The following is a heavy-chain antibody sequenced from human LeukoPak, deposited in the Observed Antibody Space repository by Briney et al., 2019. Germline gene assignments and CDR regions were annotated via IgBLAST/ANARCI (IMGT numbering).Heavy chain of an antibody. Sequence: PSGTLSLTCTVSGGSISGYYWSWIRQPAGKGLEWIGRIYTTESTNYNPSLKSRVTISVDKSKNQFSLKLSSVTAADTAVYYCARGVDYYYYMDVWGKGTTVTVSS. CDR1: GGSISGYY. V-gene: IGHV4-4*07. CDR2: IYTTEST. J-gene: IGHJ6*03. CDR3: ARGVDYYYYMDV.